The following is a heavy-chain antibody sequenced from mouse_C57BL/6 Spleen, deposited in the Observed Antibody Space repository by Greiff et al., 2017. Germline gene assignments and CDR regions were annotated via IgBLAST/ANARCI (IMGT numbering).Heavy chain of an antibody. V-gene: IGHV1-50*01. Sequence: QVQLQQPGAELVKPGASVKLSCKASGYTFTSYWMQWVKQRPGQGLEWIGEIDPSDSYTNYNQKFKGKATLTVDTSSSTAYMQLSSLTSEDSAVXYCARGVTTVYAMDYWGQGTSVTVSS. CDR1: GYTFTSYW. CDR2: IDPSDSYT. CDR3: ARGVTTVYAMDY. D-gene: IGHD1-1*01. J-gene: IGHJ4*01.